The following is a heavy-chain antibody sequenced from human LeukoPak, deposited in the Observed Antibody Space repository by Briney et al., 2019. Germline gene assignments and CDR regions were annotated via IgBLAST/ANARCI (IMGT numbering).Heavy chain of an antibody. V-gene: IGHV1-58*01. D-gene: IGHD1-26*01. CDR3: VATSVGATINDAFDI. CDR2: IVVGSNRT. Sequence: GASVKVSCKASGFTFTRSAVQWVRQARGQRLEWIGWIVVGSNRTNYAQKLQERVTITRDMSTGTAYMELGSLRSEDTAAYYCVATSVGATINDAFDIWGQGTMVTVSS. J-gene: IGHJ3*02. CDR1: GFTFTRSA.